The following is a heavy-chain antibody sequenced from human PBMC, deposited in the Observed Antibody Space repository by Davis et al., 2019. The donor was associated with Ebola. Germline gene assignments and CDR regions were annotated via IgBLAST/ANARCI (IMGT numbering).Heavy chain of an antibody. CDR1: GFTFSSYS. Sequence: PGGSLRLSCAASGFTFSSYSMNWVRQAPGKGLEWVSYISSSSSTIYYADSVKGRFTISRDNSKNTLYLQMNSLRAEDTAVYYCARGKVELLYGWGKGYYGMDVWGQGTTVTVSS. D-gene: IGHD2-2*02. V-gene: IGHV3-48*01. CDR2: ISSSSSTI. J-gene: IGHJ6*02. CDR3: ARGKVELLYGWGKGYYGMDV.